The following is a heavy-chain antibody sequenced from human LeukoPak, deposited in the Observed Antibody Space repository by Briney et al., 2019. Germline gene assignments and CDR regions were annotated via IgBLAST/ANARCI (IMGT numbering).Heavy chain of an antibody. CDR3: ARDGGWYGGGNFDY. CDR2: ISSGGDI. V-gene: IGHV3-21*05. CDR1: GFTFSTYS. Sequence: GGSLRLSCAASGFTFSTYSMNWVRQAPGKGLEWVSYISSGGDIYYADSVKGGFTISRDNAKNSLYLQMNSLRVEDTAVYYCARDGGWYGGGNFDYWGQGTLVTVSS. J-gene: IGHJ4*02. D-gene: IGHD6-19*01.